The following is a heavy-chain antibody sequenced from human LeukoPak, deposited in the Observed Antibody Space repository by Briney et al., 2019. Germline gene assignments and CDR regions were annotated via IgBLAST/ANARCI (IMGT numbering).Heavy chain of an antibody. CDR3: ARGTSYDMDV. D-gene: IGHD3-10*01. V-gene: IGHV4-61*02. CDR1: GGSISSGSYY. J-gene: IGHJ6*03. CDR2: MHTSGTT. Sequence: SETLSLTCTVSGGSISSGSYYWSWIRQPAGKGLEWIGRMHTSGTTKYNPSLKSRVTISVDTSKNHFSLKLSSVTAADTAIYFCARGTSYDMDVWVKGTTVSVSS.